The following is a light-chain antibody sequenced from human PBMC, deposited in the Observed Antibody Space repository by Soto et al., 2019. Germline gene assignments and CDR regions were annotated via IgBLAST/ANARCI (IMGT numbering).Light chain of an antibody. CDR1: QSISSW. CDR2: DAS. Sequence: DIQMTQSPYTLSASVGDRVTITCRASQSISSWLAWYQQTPGKAPNLLIYDASSLTSGAPSRFSGSGSGTEFTLTISSLQPDDLATYYCQQYTSYSWTFGQGTKVDIK. J-gene: IGKJ1*01. V-gene: IGKV1-5*01. CDR3: QQYTSYSWT.